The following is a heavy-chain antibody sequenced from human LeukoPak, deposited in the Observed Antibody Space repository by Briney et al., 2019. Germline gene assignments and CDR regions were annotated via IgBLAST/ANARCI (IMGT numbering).Heavy chain of an antibody. V-gene: IGHV4-30-2*01. Sequence: SQTLSLTCAVSGVSISSGGYSWSWIRQPPGKGLEWIGYIYHSGSTYYNPSLQSRVTISVDRSKNQFSLNLSSVTAADTAVYYWARGSRAYFDFWGQGALVTVSS. CDR3: ARGSRAYFDF. D-gene: IGHD6-13*01. J-gene: IGHJ4*02. CDR2: IYHSGST. CDR1: GVSISSGGYS.